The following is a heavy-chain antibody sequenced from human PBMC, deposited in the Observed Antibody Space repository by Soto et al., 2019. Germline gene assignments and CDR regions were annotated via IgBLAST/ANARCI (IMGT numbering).Heavy chain of an antibody. D-gene: IGHD2-21*02. V-gene: IGHV1-69*01. Sequence: QVQLVQSGAEVKKPGSSVKVSCKASGGTFSNHAISWVRQSPGQGLEWMGGIIPMFGTADYAQKFQGSVTMSACESTTTGNIELIRLRSEDSAVYDCAIDDATYCGGDFYRDFFYGLDVWGQVNTVTVSS. CDR3: AIDDATYCGGDFYRDFFYGLDV. CDR1: GGTFSNHA. CDR2: IIPMFGTA. J-gene: IGHJ6*02.